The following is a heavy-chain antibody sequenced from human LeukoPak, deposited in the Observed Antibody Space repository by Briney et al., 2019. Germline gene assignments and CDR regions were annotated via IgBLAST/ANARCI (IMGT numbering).Heavy chain of an antibody. CDR3: AKDLPQWLLIYYYYYGMDV. Sequence: GGSLRLSCAASGSTFSSYGMHWVRQAPGKGLEWVAVISYDGSNKYYADSVKGRFTISRDNSKNTLYLQMNSLRAEDTAVYYCAKDLPQWLLIYYYYYGMDVWGQGTTVTVSS. CDR2: ISYDGSNK. V-gene: IGHV3-30*18. J-gene: IGHJ6*02. CDR1: GSTFSSYG. D-gene: IGHD3-22*01.